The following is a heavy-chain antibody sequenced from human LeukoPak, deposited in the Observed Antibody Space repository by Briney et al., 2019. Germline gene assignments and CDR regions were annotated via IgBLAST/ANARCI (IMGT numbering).Heavy chain of an antibody. CDR1: GGPISSYY. J-gene: IGHJ4*02. V-gene: IGHV4-59*08. CDR3: ARQRVATNDY. D-gene: IGHD5-12*01. CDR2: IYYSGST. Sequence: SETLSLTCTVSGGPISSYYWSWIRQPPGKGLEWIGYIYYSGSTNYNPSLKSRVTISVDTSKNQFSLKLSSVTAADTAVYYCARQRVATNDYWGQGTLVTVSS.